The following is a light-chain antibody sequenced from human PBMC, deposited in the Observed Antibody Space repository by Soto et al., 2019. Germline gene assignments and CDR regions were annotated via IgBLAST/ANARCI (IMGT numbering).Light chain of an antibody. CDR1: GSISTY. CDR3: LQHNSYPFT. Sequence: DIQMTQSASSLSASVGYRISITCGASGSISTYVNWYQQKPGKAPNLLIYAASSLQSGVPSRFSGSGSGTEFTLTISSLQPEDFATYYCLQHNSYPFTFGQGTRLEIK. CDR2: AAS. V-gene: IGKV1-17*01. J-gene: IGKJ5*01.